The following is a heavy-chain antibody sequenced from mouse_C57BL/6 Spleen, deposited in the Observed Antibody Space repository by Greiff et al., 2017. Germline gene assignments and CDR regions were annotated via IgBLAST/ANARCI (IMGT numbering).Heavy chain of an antibody. CDR2: INPSSGYT. J-gene: IGHJ2*01. V-gene: IGHV1-7*01. Sequence: QVQLQQSGAELAKPGASVKLSCKASGYTFTSYWMHWVNQRPGQGLEWIGYINPSSGYTKYNQKFKVKATLTADKSSSTAYMQLSSLTYEDSAVYYCARGDTTVVVFDYWGQGTTLTVSS. D-gene: IGHD1-1*01. CDR3: ARGDTTVVVFDY. CDR1: GYTFTSYW.